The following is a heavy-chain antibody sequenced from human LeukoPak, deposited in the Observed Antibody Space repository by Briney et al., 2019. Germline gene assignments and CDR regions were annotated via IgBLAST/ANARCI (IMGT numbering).Heavy chain of an antibody. CDR1: GDRLYSNSAA. CDR3: AREGVVVPATHYHGMGV. D-gene: IGHD2-15*01. J-gene: IGHJ6*02. V-gene: IGHV6-1*01. CDR2: TYYRSKWYN. Sequence: PSQTLSLTCAISGDRLYSNSAAWNWIRQSPSRGLEWLGRTYYRSKWYNDYAGSVKSRIIINADTSKNHFSLQLKSVTPEDTAVYFCAREGVVVPATHYHGMGVWGQGTTVTVSS.